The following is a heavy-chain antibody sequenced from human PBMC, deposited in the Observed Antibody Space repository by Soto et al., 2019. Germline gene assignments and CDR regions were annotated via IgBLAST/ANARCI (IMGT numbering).Heavy chain of an antibody. CDR3: ARGGASSKWLDP. CDR2: IHDSGSS. CDR1: VDSINKYY. Sequence: SETLSLTCTVSVDSINKYYWSWIRQPAGKGLEWLGRIHDSGSSAYNPSLKSRVTMSTDTSKNQFSLNLNSVTAADTALYYCARGGASSKWLDPWGQGILVTVSS. J-gene: IGHJ5*02. D-gene: IGHD6-13*01. V-gene: IGHV4-4*07.